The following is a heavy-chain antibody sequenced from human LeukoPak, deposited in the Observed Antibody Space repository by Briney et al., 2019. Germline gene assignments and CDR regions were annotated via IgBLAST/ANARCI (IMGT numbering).Heavy chain of an antibody. CDR2: INSDGSST. V-gene: IGHV3-74*01. CDR1: GFTFSSYW. D-gene: IGHD2-2*01. CDR3: ARDDVVVSPRGVYYYYYMDV. J-gene: IGHJ6*03. Sequence: QPGGSLRLSCAASGFTFSSYWMHWVRQAPGKGLVWVSRINSDGSSTSYADYVKGRFTISRDNAKNTLYLQMNSLRAEDTAVYYCARDDVVVSPRGVYYYYYMDVWGKGTTVTVSS.